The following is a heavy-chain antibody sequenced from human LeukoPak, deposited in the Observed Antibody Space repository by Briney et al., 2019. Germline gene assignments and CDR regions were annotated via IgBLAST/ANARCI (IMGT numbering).Heavy chain of an antibody. CDR3: AKGPGAEGLGN. V-gene: IGHV4-31*03. CDR1: GGSISSSGFF. CDR2: ISYSGSP. J-gene: IGHJ4*02. Sequence: SQTLSLTCTVSGGSISSSGFFWGWIPQHPGKGLESFGYISYSGSPYYNPALKSRLTMSVDTSKYEFSLQLTSLTAADTAVYCCAKGPGAEGLGNWGQGTLVIVSS. D-gene: IGHD4-17*01.